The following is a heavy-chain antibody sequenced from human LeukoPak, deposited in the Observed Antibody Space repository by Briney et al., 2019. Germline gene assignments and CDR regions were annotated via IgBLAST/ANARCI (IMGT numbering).Heavy chain of an antibody. Sequence: GGSLRLSCAASGFTFSSYSMNWVRQAPGKGLEWVSSISSSSSYIYYADSVKGRFTISRDNAKNSLYLQMNSLRAEDTAVYYCAKLAAGGEFDPWGQGTLVTVSS. CDR3: AKLAAGGEFDP. CDR1: GFTFSSYS. J-gene: IGHJ5*02. V-gene: IGHV3-21*01. CDR2: ISSSSSYI. D-gene: IGHD6-13*01.